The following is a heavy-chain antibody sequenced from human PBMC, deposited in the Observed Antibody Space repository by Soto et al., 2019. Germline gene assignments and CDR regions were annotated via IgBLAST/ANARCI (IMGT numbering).Heavy chain of an antibody. Sequence: GGPLRHSCGAAGFTISNYSMIWVSQAPGKGLEWVSSISSSSNYRHYADSVKGRFTISRDNAKNSLFLQMNSLRAEDTAVYYCAKDRDGYNYFGVDYWGQGTLVTVSS. CDR2: ISSSSNYR. D-gene: IGHD5-12*01. CDR1: GFTISNYS. V-gene: IGHV3-21*04. CDR3: AKDRDGYNYFGVDY. J-gene: IGHJ4*02.